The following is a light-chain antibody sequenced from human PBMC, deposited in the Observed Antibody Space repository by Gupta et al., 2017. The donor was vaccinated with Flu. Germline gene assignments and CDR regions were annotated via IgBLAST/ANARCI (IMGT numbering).Light chain of an antibody. V-gene: IGKV1-33*01. CDR2: DAS. CDR3: QQYDTPPFT. CDR1: QDIRNY. J-gene: IGKJ5*01. Sequence: DIQMTQSPPSLSASVGDRVTITCQASQDIRNYVSWYQQKSGKAPNLLIYDASTLETGVPSRFSGSGSGTDFTFTITNLQPEDVAIYYCQQYDTPPFTFGQGSQLEIK.